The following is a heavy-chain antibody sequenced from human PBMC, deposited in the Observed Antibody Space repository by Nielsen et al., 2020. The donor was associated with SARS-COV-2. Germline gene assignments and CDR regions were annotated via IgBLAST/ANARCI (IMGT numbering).Heavy chain of an antibody. D-gene: IGHD2-15*01. J-gene: IGHJ5*02. CDR3: ARELMRDIVVVVATTPGPFDP. Sequence: WVRQAPGQGLEWMGGIIPIFGTASYAQKFQGRVTMTRDTSTSTVYMELSSLRSEDTAVYYCARELMRDIVVVVATTPGPFDPWGQGTLVTVSS. CDR2: IIPIFGTA. V-gene: IGHV1-69*05.